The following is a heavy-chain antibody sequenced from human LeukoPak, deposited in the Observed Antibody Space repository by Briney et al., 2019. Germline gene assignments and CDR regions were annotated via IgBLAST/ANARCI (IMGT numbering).Heavy chain of an antibody. J-gene: IGHJ4*02. D-gene: IGHD3-10*01. CDR3: ARDTYGSVSPFDY. CDR1: GFTFSSYN. CDR2: NWNGGST. Sequence: GGSLRLSCAASGFTFSSYNMNWVRQAPGKGLEWVSGNWNGGSTGYADSVKGRFTISRDNAKNSLYLQMNSLRAEDTALYYCARDTYGSVSPFDYWGQGTLVTVSS. V-gene: IGHV3-20*04.